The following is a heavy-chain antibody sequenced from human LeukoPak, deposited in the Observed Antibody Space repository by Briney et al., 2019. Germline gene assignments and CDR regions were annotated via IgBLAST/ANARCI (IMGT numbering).Heavy chain of an antibody. Sequence: SVKVSCKASGGTFSNYAISWVRQAPGQGLEWMGRIIPIFGTADYAQKLQGRVTITTDESTSTAYMELSSLTSEDTAVYYCARSLFRTSGGYYYMDVWDKGTTATVSS. CDR3: ARSLFRTSGGYYYMDV. CDR1: GGTFSNYA. J-gene: IGHJ6*03. V-gene: IGHV1-69*05. CDR2: IIPIFGTA. D-gene: IGHD3/OR15-3a*01.